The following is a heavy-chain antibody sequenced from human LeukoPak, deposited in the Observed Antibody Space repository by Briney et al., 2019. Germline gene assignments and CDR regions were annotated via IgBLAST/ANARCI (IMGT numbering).Heavy chain of an antibody. V-gene: IGHV3-30-3*01. D-gene: IGHD7-27*01. CDR3: ARDLSSAPHDENWAANRFDP. Sequence: PGGSLRLSCAASGLTFSTLAFHWVRQAPGKGLEWLAIISYDGNSKFYADSVRGRFTISRDNSRNTLYLQMSSLETEDTAVYYCARDLSSAPHDENWAANRFDPWGQGTLFTVSS. CDR2: ISYDGNSK. CDR1: GLTFSTLA. J-gene: IGHJ5*02.